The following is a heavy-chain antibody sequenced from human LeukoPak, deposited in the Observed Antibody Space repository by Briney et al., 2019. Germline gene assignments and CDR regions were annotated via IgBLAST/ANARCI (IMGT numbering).Heavy chain of an antibody. J-gene: IGHJ4*02. D-gene: IGHD3-22*01. CDR1: AFTFSTYW. CDR3: ATYSSSIHSNDY. CDR2: IKPDGSDK. V-gene: IGHV3-7*01. Sequence: PGGSLRLSCAASAFTFSTYWMTWVRQAPGKGLEWVANIKPDGSDKYYMDSVMGRFTISRDNGRNLLYLQMNSLRAEDTAVYYCATYSSSIHSNDYWGQGTLVAVSS.